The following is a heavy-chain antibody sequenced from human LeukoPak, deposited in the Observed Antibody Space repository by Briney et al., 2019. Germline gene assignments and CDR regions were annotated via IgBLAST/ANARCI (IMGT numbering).Heavy chain of an antibody. Sequence: GGSLRLSCAASGFTFSSYWMSWVRQAPGKGLEWVANIKQDGSEKYYVDSVKGRFTISRDNAKNSLYLQMNSLRAEDTAVCYCAREIRLWLVPYYFDYWGQGTLVTVSS. D-gene: IGHD6-19*01. CDR3: AREIRLWLVPYYFDY. CDR1: GFTFSSYW. J-gene: IGHJ4*02. V-gene: IGHV3-7*01. CDR2: IKQDGSEK.